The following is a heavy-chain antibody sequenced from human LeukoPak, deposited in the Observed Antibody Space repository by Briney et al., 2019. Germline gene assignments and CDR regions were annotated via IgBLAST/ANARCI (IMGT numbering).Heavy chain of an antibody. Sequence: GGSLRLSCAASGFTVSSAYISWVRRAPGKGLEWVSVIYTDGSTYYADSVKGRFTISRDNSKNTLYLQMNSLRAEDTAVYYCASPSTGQSFDIWGQGTMVTVSS. V-gene: IGHV3-53*01. CDR3: ASPSTGQSFDI. D-gene: IGHD2-8*02. CDR2: IYTDGST. CDR1: GFTVSSAY. J-gene: IGHJ3*02.